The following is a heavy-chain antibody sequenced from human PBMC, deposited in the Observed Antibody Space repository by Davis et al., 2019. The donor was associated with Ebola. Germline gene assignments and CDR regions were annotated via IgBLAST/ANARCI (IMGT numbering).Heavy chain of an antibody. Sequence: GESLKISCAASGFVFSSYVMNWVRQSPGKGLEWVSSINSGSTFIYYADSVNGRFTISRGDAKNSLYLQRNSLTAGDTAVYYCVRSRGYWGQGTLVTVSS. J-gene: IGHJ4*02. CDR3: VRSRGY. D-gene: IGHD3-10*01. V-gene: IGHV3-21*01. CDR1: GFVFSSYV. CDR2: INSGSTFI.